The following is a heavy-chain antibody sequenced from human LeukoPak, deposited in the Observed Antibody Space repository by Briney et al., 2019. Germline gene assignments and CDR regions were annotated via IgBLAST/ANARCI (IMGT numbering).Heavy chain of an antibody. J-gene: IGHJ6*03. V-gene: IGHV1-18*01. CDR1: GYTFTSYG. Sequence: ASVKVSCKASGYTFTSYGISWVRQAPGQGLEWMGWISAYNGNTNYAQKLQGRVTMTTDTSTSTAYMELRSLRSDDTAVYYCAREGTVTNYYYYYYMDVWGKGTTVTASS. CDR2: ISAYNGNT. CDR3: AREGTVTNYYYYYYMDV. D-gene: IGHD4-17*01.